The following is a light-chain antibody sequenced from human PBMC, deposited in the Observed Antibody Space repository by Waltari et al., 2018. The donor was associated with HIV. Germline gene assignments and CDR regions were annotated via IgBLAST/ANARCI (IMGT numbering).Light chain of an antibody. CDR3: QEFYSNHLS. CDR2: WAS. CDR1: QSVLYSSNNKNY. Sequence: DIVMTQSPDSLVVSLGERATINCKSSQSVLYSSNNKNYLAWYQQKPGQPPKLLIYWASTRESGVPDRFSGSGSGTDFALTISSLQAEDVAVYYCQEFYSNHLSFGPGTKVEIK. V-gene: IGKV4-1*01. J-gene: IGKJ3*01.